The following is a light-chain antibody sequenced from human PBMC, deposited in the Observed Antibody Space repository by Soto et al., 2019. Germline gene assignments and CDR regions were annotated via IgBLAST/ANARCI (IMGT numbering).Light chain of an antibody. CDR1: QSVATN. CDR3: QQYGSSPWT. Sequence: EIVMTQSPATLCVSPGERATLSCRASQSVATNLAWYQQKPGQPPRLLIYGASTRATGIPARFSGSGSGTDFTLTISRLEPEDFAVYYCQQYGSSPWTFGQGTKVDIK. J-gene: IGKJ1*01. V-gene: IGKV3-15*01. CDR2: GAS.